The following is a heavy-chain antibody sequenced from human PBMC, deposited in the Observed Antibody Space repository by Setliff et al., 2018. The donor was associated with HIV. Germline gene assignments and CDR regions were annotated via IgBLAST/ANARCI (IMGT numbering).Heavy chain of an antibody. Sequence: SETLSLTCAVSGGSISSGYYWIWIRQPPGKGLEWIGEITHSGRTNYNPSLKSRVTISVDTSKNQFSLKLSSVTAADTAVYYCARDDYLDSSGYEGASYWGRGTLVTVSS. CDR3: ARDDYLDSSGYEGASY. V-gene: IGHV4-34*01. J-gene: IGHJ4*02. CDR2: ITHSGRT. D-gene: IGHD3-22*01. CDR1: GGSISSGYY.